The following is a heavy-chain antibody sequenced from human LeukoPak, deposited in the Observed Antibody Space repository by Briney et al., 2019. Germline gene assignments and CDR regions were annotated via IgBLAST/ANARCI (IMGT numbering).Heavy chain of an antibody. V-gene: IGHV4-4*07. CDR1: GGSISSYY. CDR2: IYTSGST. D-gene: IGHD3-10*01. Sequence: SETLPLTCTVSGGSISSYYWSWIRQPAGKGLEWIGRIYTSGSTNYNPSLKSRVTMSVDTSKNQFSLKLSSVTAADTAVYYCARDLVTMVRGGNYYYYYMDVWGKGTTVTISS. J-gene: IGHJ6*03. CDR3: ARDLVTMVRGGNYYYYYMDV.